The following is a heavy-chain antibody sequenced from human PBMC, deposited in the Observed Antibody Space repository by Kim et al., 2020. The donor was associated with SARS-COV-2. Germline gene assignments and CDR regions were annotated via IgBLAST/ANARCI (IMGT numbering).Heavy chain of an antibody. D-gene: IGHD3-10*01. Sequence: GGSLRLSCTASGFTFGDYAINWVRQAPGKGLQWVGFITTKASGVTTQYAASVKGRFTVSRDDSKSIAYLQMNSLQTEDTAVYYCMRSVRSGGDYWGQGTLVTVSS. V-gene: IGHV3-49*04. J-gene: IGHJ4*02. CDR2: ITTKASGVTT. CDR1: GFTFGDYA. CDR3: MRSVRSGGDY.